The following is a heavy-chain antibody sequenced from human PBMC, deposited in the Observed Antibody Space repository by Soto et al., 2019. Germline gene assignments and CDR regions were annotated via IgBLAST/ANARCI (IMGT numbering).Heavy chain of an antibody. V-gene: IGHV3-11*01. J-gene: IGHJ6*02. Sequence: GGSLRLSCAASGFTFSDYYMSWIRQAPGKGLEWVSYISSSGSTIYYADSVKGRFIISRDNAKNSLYLQMNSLRAEDTAVYYCASARSGSWYYYYYGMDVWGQGTTVTVSS. D-gene: IGHD6-13*01. CDR2: ISSSGSTI. CDR3: ASARSGSWYYYYYGMDV. CDR1: GFTFSDYY.